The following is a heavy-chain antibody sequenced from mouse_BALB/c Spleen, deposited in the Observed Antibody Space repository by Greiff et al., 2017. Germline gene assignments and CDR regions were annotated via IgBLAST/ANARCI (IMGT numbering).Heavy chain of an antibody. Sequence: ESGPGLVKPSQSLSLTCTVTGYSITSDYAWNWIRQLPGNKLEWMGYISYSGNTSYNPPLQSRISITRDTSKNQFFLQLNSVTTEDTAIYYCARRCGNPTTYYYAMDYWGQGTSVTVSS. V-gene: IGHV3-2*02. CDR1: GYSITSDYA. CDR3: ARRCGNPTTYYYAMDY. D-gene: IGHD2-1*01. CDR2: ISYSGNT. J-gene: IGHJ4*01.